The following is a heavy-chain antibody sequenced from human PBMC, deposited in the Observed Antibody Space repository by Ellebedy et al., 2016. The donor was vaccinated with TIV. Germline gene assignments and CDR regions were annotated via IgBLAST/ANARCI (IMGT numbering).Heavy chain of an antibody. CDR3: AKVETVIDAFDI. CDR2: INWNSGVI. CDR1: GFIFDDYA. V-gene: IGHV3-9*01. D-gene: IGHD4-17*01. J-gene: IGHJ3*02. Sequence: GGSLRLXXAASGFIFDDYAMHWVRQVPGKGLEWVSSINWNSGVIGYADSVKGRFTISRDNAKNSLYLQMNSLRPEDTALYYCAKVETVIDAFDIWGLGTMVTVSS.